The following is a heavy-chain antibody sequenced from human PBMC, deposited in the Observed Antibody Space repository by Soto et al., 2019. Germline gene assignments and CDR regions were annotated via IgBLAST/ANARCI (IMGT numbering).Heavy chain of an antibody. Sequence: ASVKVSCKASGYTFTSYGISWVRQAPGQGLEWMGWISAYNGNTNYAQKLQGRVTMTTDTSTSTAYMELRSLRSDDTAVYYCAREYYDSSGRTLYYYYGMDFSGQGTTVTVSS. V-gene: IGHV1-18*01. CDR1: GYTFTSYG. CDR2: ISAYNGNT. D-gene: IGHD3-22*01. J-gene: IGHJ6*02. CDR3: AREYYDSSGRTLYYYYGMDF.